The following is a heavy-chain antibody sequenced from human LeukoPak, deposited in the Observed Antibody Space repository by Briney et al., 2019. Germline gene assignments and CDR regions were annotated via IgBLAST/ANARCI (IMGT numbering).Heavy chain of an antibody. D-gene: IGHD1-14*01. CDR2: IKSKTDGGTT. Sequence: GGSLRLSCAASGVTFRNAWRSWVRQAPGKGLEWVGRIKSKTDGGTTDYAAPVNGRFTISRDDSKNTLYLQVSSLKTEDTAVYYCATVPPDGFYWGQGTLVTVSS. CDR1: GVTFRNAW. V-gene: IGHV3-15*01. CDR3: ATVPPDGFY. J-gene: IGHJ4*02.